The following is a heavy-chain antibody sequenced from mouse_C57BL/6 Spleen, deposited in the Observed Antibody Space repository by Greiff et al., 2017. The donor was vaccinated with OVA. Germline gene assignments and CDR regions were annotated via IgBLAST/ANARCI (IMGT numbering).Heavy chain of an antibody. CDR3: ARHGNFFYAMDY. Sequence: VQLKESGPVLVKPGASVKMSCKASGYTFTDYYMNWVKQSHGKSLEWIGVINPYNGGTSYNQKFKGKATLTVDKSSSTACMELNSLTSEDSAVYYCARHGNFFYAMDYWGQGTSVTVSS. D-gene: IGHD2-1*01. J-gene: IGHJ4*01. V-gene: IGHV1-19*01. CDR2: INPYNGGT. CDR1: GYTFTDYY.